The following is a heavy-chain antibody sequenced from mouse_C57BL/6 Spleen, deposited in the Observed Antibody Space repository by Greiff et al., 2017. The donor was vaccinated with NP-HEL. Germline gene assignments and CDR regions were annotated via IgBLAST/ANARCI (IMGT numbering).Heavy chain of an antibody. V-gene: IGHV5-4*01. J-gene: IGHJ1*03. Sequence: SLEWVATISDGGSYTYYPDNVKGRFTISRDNAKNNLYLQMSHLKSEDTAMYYCAREITTVVAWYWYFDVWGTGTTVTVSS. D-gene: IGHD1-1*01. CDR3: AREITTVVAWYWYFDV. CDR2: ISDGGSYT.